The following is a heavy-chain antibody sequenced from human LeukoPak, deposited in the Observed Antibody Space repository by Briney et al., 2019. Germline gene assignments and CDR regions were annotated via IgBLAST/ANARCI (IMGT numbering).Heavy chain of an antibody. V-gene: IGHV4-59*06. J-gene: IGHJ4*02. CDR3: ARGIWGYSYDNFDY. D-gene: IGHD5-18*01. Sequence: SETLSLTCTVSGGSISSYYWSWIRQPPGKGLEWIGYIYYSGSTYYNPSLKSRVTISVDTSKHQFSLKLSSVTAADTAVYYCARGIWGYSYDNFDYWGQGTLVTVSS. CDR2: IYYSGST. CDR1: GGSISSYY.